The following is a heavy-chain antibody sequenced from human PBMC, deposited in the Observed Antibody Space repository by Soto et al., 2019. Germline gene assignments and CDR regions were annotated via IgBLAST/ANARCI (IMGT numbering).Heavy chain of an antibody. CDR1: GFSLSSTRIA. J-gene: IGHJ4*02. V-gene: IGHV2-5*02. D-gene: IGHD6-19*01. CDR2: IYWDDDK. Sequence: QITLKESGPTLVKPTQTLTLTCTFSGFSLSSTRIAVGWIRQPPGKALEWLALIYWDDDKRYSPFLKSRLTITKDTSKNQVVLTMSNMDAVDTARYYCAHIVVAGLGYYFDYWGQGTLVTVSS. CDR3: AHIVVAGLGYYFDY.